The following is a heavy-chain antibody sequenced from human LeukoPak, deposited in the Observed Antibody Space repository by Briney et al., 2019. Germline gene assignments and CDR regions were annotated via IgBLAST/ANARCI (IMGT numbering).Heavy chain of an antibody. CDR2: VYHSGIT. J-gene: IGHJ4*02. V-gene: IGHV4-59*01. CDR1: GASISTYY. Sequence: SETLSLTCTVSGASISTYYWSWIRQPPGKGLEWSGYVYHSGITHYNPSLKSRVTISVDTSKSQFSLKLTSVTAADTAVYYCASVPYPAAGTDHQFDYWGQGTLVTV. CDR3: ASVPYPAAGTDHQFDY. D-gene: IGHD6-13*01.